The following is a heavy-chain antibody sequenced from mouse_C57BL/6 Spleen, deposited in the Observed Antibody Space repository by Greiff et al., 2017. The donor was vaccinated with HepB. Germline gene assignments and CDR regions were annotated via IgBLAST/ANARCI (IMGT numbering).Heavy chain of an antibody. D-gene: IGHD2-5*01. CDR1: GFTFSSYA. J-gene: IGHJ3*01. Sequence: EVKLQESGGGLVKPGGSLKLSCAASGFTFSSYAMSWVRQTPEKRLEWVATISDGGSYTYYPDNVKGRFTISRDNAKNNLYLQMSHLKSEDTAMYYCARRSFYSSYGFAYWGQLTLVTVSA. V-gene: IGHV5-4*03. CDR3: ARRSFYSSYGFAY. CDR2: ISDGGSYT.